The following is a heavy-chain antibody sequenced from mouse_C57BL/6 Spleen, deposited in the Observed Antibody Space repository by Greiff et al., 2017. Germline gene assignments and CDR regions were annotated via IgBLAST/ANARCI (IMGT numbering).Heavy chain of an antibody. D-gene: IGHD1-1*02. CDR1: GYTFTGYW. Sequence: VQLLQSGAELMKPGASVKLSCKATGYTFTGYWIEWVKQRPGHGLEWIGELLPGSGSTNYNEKFKGKVTFTADPSSNTAYMQLNSLTTEDSAIYYCARRWERGYFDVGGTGTTVTVSS. CDR3: ARRWERGYFDV. V-gene: IGHV1-9*01. J-gene: IGHJ1*03. CDR2: LLPGSGST.